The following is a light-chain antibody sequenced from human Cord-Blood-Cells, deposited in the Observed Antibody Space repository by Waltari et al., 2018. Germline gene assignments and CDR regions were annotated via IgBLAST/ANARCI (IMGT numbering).Light chain of an antibody. CDR3: CSYAGSYTLWV. J-gene: IGLJ3*02. CDR2: DVS. Sequence: QSALTQPRSVSGSPGQSVTISCTGTSSDVGGYNYVSWYQQHPGKVPKLVIYDVSKRPSGVPDLFSGSKAGNTASLTISGLQAEDEADYYCCSYAGSYTLWVFGGGTKLTVL. V-gene: IGLV2-11*01. CDR1: SSDVGGYNY.